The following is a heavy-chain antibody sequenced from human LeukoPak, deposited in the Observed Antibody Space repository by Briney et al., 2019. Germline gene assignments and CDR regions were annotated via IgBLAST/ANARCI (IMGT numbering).Heavy chain of an antibody. J-gene: IGHJ3*02. CDR2: INPNSGGT. V-gene: IGHV1-2*02. CDR3: ASTSGGTFSAFDI. D-gene: IGHD2-8*02. CDR1: VYTFTGYY. Sequence: ASVKVSCKASVYTFTGYYMHCGRQAPGQGLLWMGWINPNSGGTNYAQKFQGRVTMTRDTSISTAYMELSRLRSDDTAVYYCASTSGGTFSAFDIWGQGTMVTVSS.